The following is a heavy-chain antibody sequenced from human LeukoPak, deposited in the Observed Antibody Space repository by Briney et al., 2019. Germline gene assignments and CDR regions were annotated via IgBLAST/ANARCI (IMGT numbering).Heavy chain of an antibody. J-gene: IGHJ3*02. CDR2: ISGGGGNT. CDR1: GFTFSSYA. CDR3: AKVYDPIMTTAAFDI. D-gene: IGHD4-17*01. V-gene: IGHV3-23*01. Sequence: GGSLRPSCAASGFTFSSYAMNWVRQAPGKGLDWVSAISGGGGNTYYAASVKGRFTISRDNSKNTMYLQMDSLRAEDTGVYYCAKVYDPIMTTAAFDIWGQGTMVTVSS.